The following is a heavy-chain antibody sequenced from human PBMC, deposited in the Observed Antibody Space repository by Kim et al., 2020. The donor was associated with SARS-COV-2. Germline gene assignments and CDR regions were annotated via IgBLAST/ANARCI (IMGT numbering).Heavy chain of an antibody. V-gene: IGHV3-43*02. CDR3: LKEAAAYYFDY. CDR2: ISGDGTYT. J-gene: IGHJ4*02. CDR1: GFTFDIYA. D-gene: IGHD6-13*01. Sequence: GGSLRLSCVASGFTFDIYAMHWVRQAPGKGLEWVSLISGDGTYTYYADSVKGRFTISRDNGKNSLFLHMTSLTTEDTALYYCLKEAAAYYFDYWVQGTLVTVSS.